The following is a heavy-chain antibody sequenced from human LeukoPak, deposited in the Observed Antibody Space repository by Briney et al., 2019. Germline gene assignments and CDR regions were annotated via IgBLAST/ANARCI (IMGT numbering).Heavy chain of an antibody. CDR2: IKSKTDGGTT. CDR1: GFTFSNAW. V-gene: IGHV3-15*01. Sequence: GGFLRLSCAASGFTFSNAWMSWVRQAPGKGLEWVGRIKSKTDGGTTDYAAPVKGRFTISRDDSKNTLYLQMNSLKTEDTAVYYCTTDRDYDSSGYPDYWGQGTLVTVSS. CDR3: TTDRDYDSSGYPDY. J-gene: IGHJ4*02. D-gene: IGHD3-22*01.